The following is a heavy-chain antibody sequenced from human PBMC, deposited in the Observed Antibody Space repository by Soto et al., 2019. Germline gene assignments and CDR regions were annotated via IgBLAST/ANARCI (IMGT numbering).Heavy chain of an antibody. D-gene: IGHD5-12*01. V-gene: IGHV3-30*18. J-gene: IGHJ3*02. CDR2: ISYDGSNK. CDR3: AKNKLGWLRYYYGFDI. CDR1: GFTFSSYG. Sequence: QVQLVESGGGVVQPGRSLRLSCAASGFTFSSYGMHWVRQAPGKGLEWVAVISYDGSNKYYTDSVKGRFTISRDNSKNTPYLQMNSLGADETADDYCAKNKLGWLRYYYGFDIWGQVTLVTVSS.